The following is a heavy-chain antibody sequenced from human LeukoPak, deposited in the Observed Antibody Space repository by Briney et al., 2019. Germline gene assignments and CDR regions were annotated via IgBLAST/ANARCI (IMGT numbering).Heavy chain of an antibody. CDR1: GFSFSSYS. Sequence: HSGGSLRLSCAASGFSFSSYSMTWVRQAPGKGLEWISHISASGDIKEYADFLGGRFTISRDNFKNTLDLQMDSLRAEDTAVYYCARMSGSHIDYWGQGTLVTVSS. CDR3: ARMSGSHIDY. V-gene: IGHV3-48*01. J-gene: IGHJ4*02. D-gene: IGHD1-26*01. CDR2: ISASGDIK.